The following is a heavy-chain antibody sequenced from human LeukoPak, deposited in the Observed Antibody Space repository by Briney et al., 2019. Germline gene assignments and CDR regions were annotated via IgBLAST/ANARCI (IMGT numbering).Heavy chain of an antibody. CDR3: ARASLYTYGYNY. CDR2: IYSGGTT. J-gene: IGHJ4*02. CDR1: GFTVSTNY. V-gene: IGHV3-66*01. D-gene: IGHD5-18*01. Sequence: GGSLRLSCAASGFTVSTNYISWVRQAPGKGLEWVSAIYSGGTTNYADSVKGRFTISRDNSKNMLYLQMNSLRAEDTALYYCARASLYTYGYNYWGQGTLVTVSS.